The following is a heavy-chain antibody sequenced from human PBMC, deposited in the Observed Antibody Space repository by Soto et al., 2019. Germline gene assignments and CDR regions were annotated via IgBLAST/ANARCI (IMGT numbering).Heavy chain of an antibody. CDR2: ISTYNVNT. J-gene: IGHJ4*02. V-gene: IGHV1-18*01. Sequence: QIQLVQSGTEVKKPGATVRVSCKASGYTFISYGISWVRQAPGQGLEWMGWISTYNVNTNYAQKFQGRVTMATETSTSTANMEMRSLRPDDKAVFYCARAGYSTSWLSLLGTGATGVEIDFRGKGTQVTVSS. CDR1: GYTFISYG. CDR3: ARAGYSTSWLSLLGTGATGVEIDF. D-gene: IGHD6-13*01.